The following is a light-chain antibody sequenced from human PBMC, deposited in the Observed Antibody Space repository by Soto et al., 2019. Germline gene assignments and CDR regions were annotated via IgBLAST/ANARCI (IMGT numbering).Light chain of an antibody. CDR1: QSLTTTY. CDR2: GTS. CDR3: QHYCGSSWP. V-gene: IGKV3-20*01. Sequence: EIVLTQSPGSLSLSPGDKAALSCRASQSLTTTYLGWYQQKDGQAPRLLIYGTSTRATGIPDRFSGSGSGTDFTLTISRLEPEDFGVYYCQHYCGSSWPFGQGTKVEIK. J-gene: IGKJ1*01.